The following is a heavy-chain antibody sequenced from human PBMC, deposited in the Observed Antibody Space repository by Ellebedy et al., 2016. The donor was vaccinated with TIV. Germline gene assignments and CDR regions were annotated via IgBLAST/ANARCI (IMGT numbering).Heavy chain of an antibody. J-gene: IGHJ5*02. Sequence: SVKVSCXASGYTFTGYYMHWVRQAPGQGLEWMGGIIPIFGTANYAQKFQGRVTITADESTSTAYMELSSLRSEDTAVYYCAREPPYCSSTSCYLSGVWFDPWGQGTLVTVSS. CDR2: IIPIFGTA. D-gene: IGHD2-2*01. CDR3: AREPPYCSSTSCYLSGVWFDP. V-gene: IGHV1-69*13. CDR1: GYTFTGYY.